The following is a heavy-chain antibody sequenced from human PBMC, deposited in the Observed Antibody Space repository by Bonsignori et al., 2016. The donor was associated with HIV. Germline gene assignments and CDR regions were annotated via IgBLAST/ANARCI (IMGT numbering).Heavy chain of an antibody. V-gene: IGHV5-51*01. CDR3: ARHSNYYYYYMDV. CDR2: IYPGDSDT. Sequence: VRQMPGKGLEWMGIIYPGDSDTRYSPSFQGQVTISADKSISTAYLQWSSLKASDTAMYYCARHSNYYYYYMDVWGKGTTVTVSS. J-gene: IGHJ6*03.